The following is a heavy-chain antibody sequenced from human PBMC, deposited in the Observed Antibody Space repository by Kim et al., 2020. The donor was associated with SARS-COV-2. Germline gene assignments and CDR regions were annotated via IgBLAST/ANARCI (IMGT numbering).Heavy chain of an antibody. V-gene: IGHV4-39*01. J-gene: IGHJ2*01. CDR3: ARHLYGYSSTYWYFDL. D-gene: IGHD6-13*01. Sequence: SLKSRVTISVDTSKNQFSLKLSSVTAADTAVYYCARHLYGYSSTYWYFDLWGRGTLVTVSS.